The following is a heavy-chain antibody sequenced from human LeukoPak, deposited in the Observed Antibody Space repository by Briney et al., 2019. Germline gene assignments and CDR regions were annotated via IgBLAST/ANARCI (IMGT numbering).Heavy chain of an antibody. Sequence: SVKVSCKASGGTFSSYAISWVRQAPGHGLEWMGRIIPILGIANYAQKFQGRVTITADKSTSTAYMELSSLRSEDTAVYYCASTPRDIVVVVAATHGERDAFDIWGQGTMVTVSS. D-gene: IGHD2-15*01. CDR2: IIPILGIA. CDR1: GGTFSSYA. V-gene: IGHV1-69*04. CDR3: ASTPRDIVVVVAATHGERDAFDI. J-gene: IGHJ3*02.